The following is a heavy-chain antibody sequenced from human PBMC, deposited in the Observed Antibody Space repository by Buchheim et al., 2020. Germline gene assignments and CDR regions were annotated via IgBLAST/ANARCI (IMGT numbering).Heavy chain of an antibody. V-gene: IGHV4-34*01. CDR3: ARGGNCTNGVCYTGPVGDY. CDR2: INHSGST. D-gene: IGHD2-8*01. J-gene: IGHJ4*02. CDR1: GGSFSGYY. Sequence: QVQLQQWGAGLLKPSETLSLTCAVYGGSFSGYYWSWIRQPPGKGLEWIGEINHSGSTNYNPSLKNRVTISVGTSKNQFSLKLSSVTAADTAVYYCARGGNCTNGVCYTGPVGDYWGQGTL.